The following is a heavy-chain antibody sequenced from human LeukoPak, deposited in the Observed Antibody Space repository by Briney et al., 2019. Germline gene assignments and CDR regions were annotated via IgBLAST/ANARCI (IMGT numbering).Heavy chain of an antibody. CDR3: ATVRYFDWLLSGFDY. J-gene: IGHJ4*02. V-gene: IGHV1-24*01. CDR2: FDPEDGEK. CDR1: GYTLTELS. Sequence: ASVKVSCKVSGYTLTELSMHWVRQAPGKGLEWMGGFDPEDGEKIYAQKFQGRVTMTEDTSTDTAYMELSSLRSEDTAVYYCATVRYFDWLLSGFDYWGQGTLVTVSS. D-gene: IGHD3-9*01.